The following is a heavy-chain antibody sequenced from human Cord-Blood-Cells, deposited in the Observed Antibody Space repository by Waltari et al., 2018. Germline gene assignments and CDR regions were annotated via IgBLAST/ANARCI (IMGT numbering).Heavy chain of an antibody. J-gene: IGHJ3*02. CDR2: IRGSGGST. V-gene: IGHV3-23*01. D-gene: IGHD6-13*01. Sequence: EVQLLESGGGLVQPGGSLRLSCAASGFTFSSSAMSWFLQAPGKGLEWVSAIRGSGGSTYYADSVKGRFTISRDNSKNTLYLQMNSLRAEDTAVYYCAKEGIAAAGAFDIWGQGTMVTVSS. CDR1: GFTFSSSA. CDR3: AKEGIAAAGAFDI.